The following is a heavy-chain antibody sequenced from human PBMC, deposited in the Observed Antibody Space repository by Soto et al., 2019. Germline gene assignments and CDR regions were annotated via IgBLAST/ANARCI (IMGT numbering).Heavy chain of an antibody. CDR1: GYSISSGYY. V-gene: IGHV4-38-2*02. D-gene: IGHD6-13*01. CDR3: ARDSSSWFNLYNYGMDV. Sequence: PSETLSLTCAVSGYSISSGYYWGWIRQPPGKGLEWIGSIYHSGSTYYNPSLKSRVTISVDTSKNQFSLKLSSVTAADTAVYYCARDSSSWFNLYNYGMDVWGQGTTVTVS. CDR2: IYHSGST. J-gene: IGHJ6*02.